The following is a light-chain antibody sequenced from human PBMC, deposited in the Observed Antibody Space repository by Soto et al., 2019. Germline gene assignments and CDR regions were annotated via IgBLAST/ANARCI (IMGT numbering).Light chain of an antibody. CDR3: QQYGTSPQT. J-gene: IGKJ1*01. V-gene: IGKV3-15*01. CDR2: GAA. CDR1: QSISSN. Sequence: EIVMTQSPAILSVSPGERATLSCRANQSISSNLAWYQQKPGQAPRLLIYGAATRATGIPARFSGSGSGTEFTLTISRLEPEDFAVYYCQQYGTSPQTFGQGTKVDIK.